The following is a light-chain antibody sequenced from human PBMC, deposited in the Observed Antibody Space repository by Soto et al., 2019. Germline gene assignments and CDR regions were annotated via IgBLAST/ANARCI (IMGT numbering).Light chain of an antibody. CDR1: QTFSSH. V-gene: IGKV3-11*01. Sequence: EIVLTQSPATLSLSPGERATLSCRASQTFSSHLAWYQQKPGHGPRLLIYDAFKRATGIPARFSGRGSGTDFSLTLSSLELEDLAVSYCQRRSNCPPVIPFGQGTRLEIK. J-gene: IGKJ5*01. CDR3: QRRSNCPPVIP. CDR2: DAF.